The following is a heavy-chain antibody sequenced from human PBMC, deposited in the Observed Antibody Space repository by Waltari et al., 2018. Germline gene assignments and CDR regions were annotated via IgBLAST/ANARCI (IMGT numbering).Heavy chain of an antibody. V-gene: IGHV4-59*11. CDR3: ARGRGFDFWSGYLFPPYYFDY. CDR1: GGSISSHY. D-gene: IGHD3-3*01. J-gene: IGHJ4*02. CDR2: IYYSGST. Sequence: QVQLQESGPGLVKPSETLPLTCTVSGGSISSHYWSWIRQPPGKGLEWIGYIYYSGSTNYNPSLKSRVTISVDTSKNQFSLKLSSVTAADTAVYYCARGRGFDFWSGYLFPPYYFDYWGQGTLVTVSS.